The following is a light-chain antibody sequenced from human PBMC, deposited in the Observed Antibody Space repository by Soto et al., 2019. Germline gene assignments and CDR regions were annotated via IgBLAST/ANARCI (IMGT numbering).Light chain of an antibody. CDR3: SSYTSSSTCV. J-gene: IGLJ3*02. Sequence: QSALTQPASVSGSPGQSITISCTGTSSDVGGYNYVSWYQQHPGKAPKLMIYDVSNRPSGVSNRFSGSKSGNTASLTISGLEAEDEGDYYGSSYTSSSTCVFGGGTKLTVL. CDR2: DVS. CDR1: SSDVGGYNY. V-gene: IGLV2-14*01.